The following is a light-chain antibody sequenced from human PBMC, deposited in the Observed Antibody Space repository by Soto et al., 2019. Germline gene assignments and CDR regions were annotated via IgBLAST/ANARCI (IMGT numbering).Light chain of an antibody. CDR2: EVT. J-gene: IGLJ2*01. V-gene: IGLV2-8*01. CDR3: CSYAGSNNLGVL. CDR1: SSDVGGYNY. Sequence: QLVLTQPPSASGSPGQSVTISCTGTSSDVGGYNYVSWYQQHPGKAPKLMIYEVTKRPSGVPDRFSGSKSGNTASLTVSGLQAEDEADYYCCSYAGSNNLGVLFGGGTKLTVL.